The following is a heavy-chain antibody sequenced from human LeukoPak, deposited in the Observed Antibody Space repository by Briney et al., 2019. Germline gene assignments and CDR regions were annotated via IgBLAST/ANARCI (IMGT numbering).Heavy chain of an antibody. J-gene: IGHJ4*02. CDR1: GGSISSYY. D-gene: IGHD4-17*01. Sequence: SETLSLTCTVSGGSISSYYWSWIRQPPGKGLEWIGYIYYSGSTNYNPSLKSRVTISVDTSKNQFSLKLSSVTAADTAVYYCARADYGDYEYSYWGQGTLITVSS. CDR2: IYYSGST. V-gene: IGHV4-59*08. CDR3: ARADYGDYEYSY.